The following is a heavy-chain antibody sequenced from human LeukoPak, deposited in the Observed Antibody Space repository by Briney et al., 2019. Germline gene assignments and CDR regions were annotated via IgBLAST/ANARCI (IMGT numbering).Heavy chain of an antibody. J-gene: IGHJ4*02. CDR3: AKGVLQVD. V-gene: IGHV3-53*01. CDR1: GFTVSSNY. CDR2: IYSGGRT. D-gene: IGHD1-1*01. Sequence: PGGSLRLSCAASGFTVSSNYMMWVRQAPGKGLEWVSVIYSGGRTYYADSVKGRFTISGDNSKNTLYLQMNSLSPEDTAVYYCAKGVLQVDWGLGTLVTVSS.